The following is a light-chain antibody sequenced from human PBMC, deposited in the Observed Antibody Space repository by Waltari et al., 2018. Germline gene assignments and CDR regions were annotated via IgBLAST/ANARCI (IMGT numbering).Light chain of an antibody. Sequence: QSALTQPLSVSGSPGQSITIPFNGTSRDIGDYKLVSRYQQHPGKAPKRIIYDVSNRPSGVSNRFSGSKSGNRASLTISGLQAEDEADYYCSSYRSTTTPCIFGSGTKVTVL. V-gene: IGLV2-14*03. CDR2: DVS. CDR3: SSYRSTTTPCI. J-gene: IGLJ1*01. CDR1: SRDIGDYKL.